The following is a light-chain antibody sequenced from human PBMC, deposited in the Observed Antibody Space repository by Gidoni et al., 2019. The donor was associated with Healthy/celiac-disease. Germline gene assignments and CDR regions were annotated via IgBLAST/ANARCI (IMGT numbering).Light chain of an antibody. Sequence: SELTQDHAVSVALGQTVRITCQGDSLRSYYASWYQQKPGQAPVLVIYGKNNRPSGIPGRFSGSSSGNTASLTITGAQAEDEADYYCNSRDSSGNHPVVFGGGTKLTVL. CDR2: GKN. CDR1: SLRSYY. J-gene: IGLJ2*01. V-gene: IGLV3-19*01. CDR3: NSRDSSGNHPVV.